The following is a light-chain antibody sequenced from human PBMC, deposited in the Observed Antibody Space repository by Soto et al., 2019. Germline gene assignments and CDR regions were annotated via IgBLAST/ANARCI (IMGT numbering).Light chain of an antibody. CDR1: SSNIGDNT. J-gene: IGLJ3*02. CDR2: SNN. CDR3: AAWDDSRFWV. Sequence: QSVLTQPPSASGTPGQRVTISGSGGSSNIGDNTVNLYQQLPGTAPKLLIYSNNQRPSVGPDRFSGSKSGTLASLAISGLQSEDEADYYCAAWDDSRFWVFGGGTKLTVL. V-gene: IGLV1-44*01.